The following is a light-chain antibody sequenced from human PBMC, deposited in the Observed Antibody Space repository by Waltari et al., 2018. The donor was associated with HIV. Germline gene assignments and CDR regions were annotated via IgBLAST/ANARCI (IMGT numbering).Light chain of an antibody. Sequence: QSVLTQPPSASAPPGPRVTISCSGSSSNIGSYYVYCSQQPPGTAPKLLIYRNNQRPSGVPDRFSGSKSGTSASLAINGLRSEDEADYYCAAWTDSLTAVVFGGGTKLSVL. J-gene: IGLJ2*01. CDR2: RNN. CDR3: AAWTDSLTAVV. V-gene: IGLV1-47*01. CDR1: SSNIGSYY.